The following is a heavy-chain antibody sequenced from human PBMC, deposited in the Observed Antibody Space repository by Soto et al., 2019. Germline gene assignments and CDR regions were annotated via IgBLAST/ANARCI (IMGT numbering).Heavy chain of an antibody. CDR1: RFTFSSYA. CDR3: AKHHGGNSWYCLDS. D-gene: IGHD6-13*01. CDR2: ITGSGGTT. Sequence: GGALRLSCAASRFTFSSYAMSWVRQAPGKGLEWVSFITGSGGTTFYADSVKGRFTISRDNSKNTLYLQMNSLRAEDTAVYYCAKHHGGNSWYCLDSWGQGTLVTVSS. V-gene: IGHV3-23*01. J-gene: IGHJ4*02.